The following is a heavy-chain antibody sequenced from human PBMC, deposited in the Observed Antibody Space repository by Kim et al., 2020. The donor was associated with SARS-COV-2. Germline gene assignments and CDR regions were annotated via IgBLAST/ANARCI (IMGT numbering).Heavy chain of an antibody. V-gene: IGHV4-31*02. CDR2: ST. J-gene: IGHJ5*02. CDR3: ARPGPGGFDP. Sequence: STYYNPSLKSRVTISVDTSKNQFSLKLSSVTAADTAVYYCARPGPGGFDPWGQGTLVTVSS.